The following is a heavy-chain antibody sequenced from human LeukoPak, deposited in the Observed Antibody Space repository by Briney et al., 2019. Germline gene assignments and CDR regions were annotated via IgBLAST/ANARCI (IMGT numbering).Heavy chain of an antibody. D-gene: IGHD3-22*01. CDR1: GFTFSSYR. J-gene: IGHJ4*02. Sequence: GGSLRLSCAASGFTFSSYRMNWVRQAPGKGLEWVSYISSSSSIIYYADSVKGRFTISRDNAKNSLYLQMNSLRAEDTALYYCAKDFRAVVITPDYWGQGTLVTVSS. CDR3: AKDFRAVVITPDY. CDR2: ISSSSSII. V-gene: IGHV3-48*04.